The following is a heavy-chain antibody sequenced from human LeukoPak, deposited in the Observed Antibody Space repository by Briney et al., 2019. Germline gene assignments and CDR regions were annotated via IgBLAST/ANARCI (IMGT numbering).Heavy chain of an antibody. CDR3: ATYGVVVPAATGY. V-gene: IGHV3-23*01. Sequence: GGSLRLSCAASGFTFSSYAMSWVRQAPGKGLEWVSAISGSGGSTYYADSVKGRFTISRDNSKNTLYLQMNSLRAEDTAVYYCATYGVVVPAATGYWSQGTLVTVSS. D-gene: IGHD2-2*01. CDR1: GFTFSSYA. J-gene: IGHJ4*02. CDR2: ISGSGGST.